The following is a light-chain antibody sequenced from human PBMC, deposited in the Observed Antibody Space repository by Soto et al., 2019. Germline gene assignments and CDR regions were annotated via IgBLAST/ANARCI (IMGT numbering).Light chain of an antibody. J-gene: IGKJ2*01. CDR1: QDIRND. CDR2: GAS. Sequence: AIQMTQSPSSLSASVGDSVTITCRASQDIRNDLGWYQHKAGMAPKALISGASTLQTGVPSRFSGGGSGTDFTLTISSLQPEDFATYFCLQHSNFPFTFGQGTKLRVK. V-gene: IGKV1-6*01. CDR3: LQHSNFPFT.